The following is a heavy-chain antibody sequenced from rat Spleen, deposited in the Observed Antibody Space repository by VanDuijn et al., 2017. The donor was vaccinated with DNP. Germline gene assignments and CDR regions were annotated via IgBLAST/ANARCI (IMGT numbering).Heavy chain of an antibody. J-gene: IGHJ1*01. CDR2: ISPSGGSNT. D-gene: IGHD1-1*01. V-gene: IGHV5-19*01. CDR1: GFTFVNYG. CDR3: VREDYYSGDWYFDF. Sequence: EVRLVESGGGLVEPGRSLKLSCVASGFTFVNYGMHWIRQAPTQGLEWVASISPSGGSNTYYRDSVQGRFTVSRDNARTTQYLQMDSLRSEDTATYYCVREDYYSGDWYFDFWGPGTMVTVSS.